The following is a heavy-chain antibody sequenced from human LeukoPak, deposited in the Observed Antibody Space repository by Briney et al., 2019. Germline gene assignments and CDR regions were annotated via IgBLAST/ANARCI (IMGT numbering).Heavy chain of an antibody. CDR3: AKDHCGGDCYSAFDY. CDR1: GFTFSSYA. Sequence: GGSLRLSCATSGFTFSSYAMSWVRQAPGKGLEWVSGISGSGGSTYYADSVKGRFTISRDNSKNTLYLQMNSLRAEDTAVYYCAKDHCGGDCYSAFDYWGQGTLVTVSS. D-gene: IGHD2-21*02. V-gene: IGHV3-23*01. J-gene: IGHJ4*02. CDR2: ISGSGGST.